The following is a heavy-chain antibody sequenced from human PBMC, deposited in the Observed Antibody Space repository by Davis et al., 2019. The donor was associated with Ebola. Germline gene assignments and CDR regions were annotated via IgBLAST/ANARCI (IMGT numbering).Heavy chain of an antibody. CDR1: GFTFDDYA. D-gene: IGHD3-3*01. CDR3: ARDGILGDFWSGYLGP. V-gene: IGHV3-9*01. CDR2: ISWNSGSI. J-gene: IGHJ5*02. Sequence: GGSLRLSCAASGFTFDDYAMHWVRQAPGKGLEWVSGISWNSGSIGYADSVKGRFTISRDNDKNSLYLQMNSLRAEDTAVYYCARDGILGDFWSGYLGPWGQGTLVTVSS.